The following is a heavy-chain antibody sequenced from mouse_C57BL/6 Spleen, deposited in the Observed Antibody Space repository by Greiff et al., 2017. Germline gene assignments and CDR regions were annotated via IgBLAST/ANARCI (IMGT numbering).Heavy chain of an antibody. Sequence: EVQLQQSGPELVKPGASVKIPCKASGYTFTDYNMDWVKQSHGKSLEWIGDINPNNGGTIYNQKFKGKATLTVDKSSSTAYMELRSLTSEDTAVYYCARGNYYGSSYHWYFDVWGTVTTVTVSS. D-gene: IGHD1-1*01. CDR1: GYTFTDYN. V-gene: IGHV1-18*01. CDR2: INPNNGGT. J-gene: IGHJ1*03. CDR3: ARGNYYGSSYHWYFDV.